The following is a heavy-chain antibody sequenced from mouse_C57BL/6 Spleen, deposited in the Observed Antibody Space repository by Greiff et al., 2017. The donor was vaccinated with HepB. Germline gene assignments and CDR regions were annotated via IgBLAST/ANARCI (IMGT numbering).Heavy chain of an antibody. D-gene: IGHD3-2*02. CDR1: GYTFTDYN. Sequence: VQLKESGPELVKPGASVKMSCKASGYTFTDYNMHWVKQSHGKSLEWIGYINPNNGGTSYNQKFKGKATLTVNKSSSTAYMELRSLTSEDSAVYYCARKGGSSGYDYFDYWGQGTTLTVSS. V-gene: IGHV1-22*01. CDR2: INPNNGGT. CDR3: ARKGGSSGYDYFDY. J-gene: IGHJ2*01.